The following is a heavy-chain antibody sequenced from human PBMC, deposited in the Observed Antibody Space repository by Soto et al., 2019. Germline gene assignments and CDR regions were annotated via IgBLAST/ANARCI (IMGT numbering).Heavy chain of an antibody. V-gene: IGHV3-23*01. CDR2: ISGSSGST. J-gene: IGHJ3*02. D-gene: IGHD3-22*01. CDR3: AKNSGYYYDAFDI. CDR1: GFIFSNNA. Sequence: GGSLRLSCAASGFIFSNNAMSWVRQAPGKGLEWVSAISGSSGSTFYADSVKGRFTISRDNSKNTLYLQMNSLRAEDTALYYCAKNSGYYYDAFDIWGQGTMVTVSS.